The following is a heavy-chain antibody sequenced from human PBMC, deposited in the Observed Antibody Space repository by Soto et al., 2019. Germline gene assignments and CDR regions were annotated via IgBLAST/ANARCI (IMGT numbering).Heavy chain of an antibody. Sequence: QVQLVQSGAEVQKPGSSVKVSCKTFGGSFRRYAITWVRQAPGQGLEWMGGIIPILGAANYAQKFQGRVTMSTDESTNTAYMETHSLPSDVAAVYYWASRSLVASSGGSPKDYWRQGTLVTVSS. CDR1: GGSFRRYA. V-gene: IGHV1-69*01. CDR3: ASRSLVASSGGSPKDY. J-gene: IGHJ4*02. CDR2: IIPILGAA. D-gene: IGHD2-15*01.